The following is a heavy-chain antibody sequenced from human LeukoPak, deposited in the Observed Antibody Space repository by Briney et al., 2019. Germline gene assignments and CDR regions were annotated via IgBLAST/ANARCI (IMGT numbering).Heavy chain of an antibody. V-gene: IGHV1-69*05. D-gene: IGHD6-13*01. Sequence: SVRVSCKASGGTFSSYAISWVRQAPGQGLEWMGGIIPIFGTANYAQKFQGRVTITTDESTSTAYMELSSLGSEDTAVYYCARVSGSSPDYYYYYMDVWGKGTTVTVSS. CDR1: GGTFSSYA. CDR2: IIPIFGTA. J-gene: IGHJ6*03. CDR3: ARVSGSSPDYYYYYMDV.